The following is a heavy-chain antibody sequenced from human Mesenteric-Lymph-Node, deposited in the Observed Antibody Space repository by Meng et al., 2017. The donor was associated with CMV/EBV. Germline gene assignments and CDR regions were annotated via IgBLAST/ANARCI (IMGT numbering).Heavy chain of an antibody. CDR3: ARHQRWLKSEGGFNY. D-gene: IGHD4-23*01. CDR2: INHSGST. J-gene: IGHJ4*02. Sequence: VPTPQWGAGLLEPLGTLSPTRAVLCGFFRCYYRRRIRQPPGKGLELIGEINHSGSTNYHPSLKSRVTISVDTSKNQFSLKLSSVTAAETAVYYCARHQRWLKSEGGFNYWGQGTLVTVSS. CDR1: CGFFRCYY. V-gene: IGHV4-34*01.